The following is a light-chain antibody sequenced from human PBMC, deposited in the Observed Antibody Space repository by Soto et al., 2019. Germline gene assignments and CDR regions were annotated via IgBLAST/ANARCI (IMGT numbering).Light chain of an antibody. Sequence: EIVLTQSPATLSLSPGERATLSCRASQSVSSYLAWYQQKPGQAPRLLIYGASYRATGIPARFSGSGSGTEFTLTISSLQSEDFAVYYCQQYNNWPPWTFGQGTKVDIK. CDR3: QQYNNWPPWT. CDR1: QSVSSY. V-gene: IGKV3-15*01. J-gene: IGKJ1*01. CDR2: GAS.